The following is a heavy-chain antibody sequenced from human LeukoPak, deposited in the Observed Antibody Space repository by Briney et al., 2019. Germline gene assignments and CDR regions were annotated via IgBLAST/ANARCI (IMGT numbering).Heavy chain of an antibody. Sequence: SVKVSCTASGGTFSSYAISWVRQAPGQGLEWIGRIIPIFGIANYAQKFQGRVTITADKSTSTAYMELSSLRSEDTAVYYCAREGRPGGPYTALDYWGQGTLVTVSS. CDR3: AREGRPGGPYTALDY. V-gene: IGHV1-69*04. J-gene: IGHJ4*02. D-gene: IGHD5-18*01. CDR2: IIPIFGIA. CDR1: GGTFSSYA.